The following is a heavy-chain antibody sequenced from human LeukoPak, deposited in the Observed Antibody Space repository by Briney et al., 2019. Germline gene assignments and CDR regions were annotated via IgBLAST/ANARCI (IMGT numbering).Heavy chain of an antibody. CDR1: GGSISSHY. CDR3: ARAYCSSTSCPLDY. CDR2: IYYSGST. V-gene: IGHV4-59*11. Sequence: SETLSLTCTVSGGSISSHYWSWLRQPPGKGLEWLGYIYYSGSTNYNPSLKSRVTISVDTSKNQFSLKLSSVTAADTAVYYCARAYCSSTSCPLDYWGQGTLVTVSS. D-gene: IGHD2-2*01. J-gene: IGHJ4*02.